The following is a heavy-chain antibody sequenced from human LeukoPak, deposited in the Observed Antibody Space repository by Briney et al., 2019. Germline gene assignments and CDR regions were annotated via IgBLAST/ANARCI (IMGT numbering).Heavy chain of an antibody. V-gene: IGHV3-23*01. CDR2: ISGSGGST. CDR1: GFTFSSYA. Sequence: GGSLRLSCAASGFTFSSYAMSWVRQAPGKGLEWVSAISGSGGSTYYADSVKGRFTISRDNSQNTLYLQMSSLRAEDTAVYYCAKRREGQQLNDYWGQGTLVTVSS. J-gene: IGHJ4*02. D-gene: IGHD6-13*01. CDR3: AKRREGQQLNDY.